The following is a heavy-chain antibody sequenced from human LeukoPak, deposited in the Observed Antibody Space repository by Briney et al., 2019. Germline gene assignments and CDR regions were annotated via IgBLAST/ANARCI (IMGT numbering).Heavy chain of an antibody. CDR2: IKGDGIST. CDR1: GFTFSSYA. D-gene: IGHD6-13*01. J-gene: IGHJ6*02. V-gene: IGHV3-74*01. Sequence: GRSLRLSCAASGFTFSSYAMHWVRHAPGQGLVWVSRIKGDGISTNYADSVKGRFTISRDIAKNTLYLQMNSLRAEDTGVYYCANQRYSSSWYAPHYYYYYGMDVWGQGTTATVSS. CDR3: ANQRYSSSWYAPHYYYYYGMDV.